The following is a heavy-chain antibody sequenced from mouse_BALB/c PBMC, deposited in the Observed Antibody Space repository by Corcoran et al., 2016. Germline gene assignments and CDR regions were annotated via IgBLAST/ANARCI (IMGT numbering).Heavy chain of an antibody. J-gene: IGHJ3*01. CDR3: ARDYYGSSSWFAY. D-gene: IGHD1-1*01. CDR1: GYTFTNCG. CDR2: INTYTGEP. Sequence: QIQLVQSGPELKKHGETVKISCKASGYTFTNCGMNWVKQAPGKGLKWMGWINTYTGEPTYADDFKGRFAFSLETSASTAYLQINNLKNEDMATYFCARDYYGSSSWFAYWGQGTLVTVSA. V-gene: IGHV9-1*02.